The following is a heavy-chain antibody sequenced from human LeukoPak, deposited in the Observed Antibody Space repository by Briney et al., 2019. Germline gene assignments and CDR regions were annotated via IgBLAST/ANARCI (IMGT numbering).Heavy chain of an antibody. CDR3: ARQRYPGGGNYYDSSGYYSPTYYFDY. V-gene: IGHV4-38-2*02. D-gene: IGHD3-22*01. Sequence: PSETLSLTCTVSGYSISSTYYWGWIRQPPGKGLEWVGSVFHSGNTYYNPSLKSRLTISADTSKNQFSLTLTSVTAADTAVYYCARQRYPGGGNYYDSSGYYSPTYYFDYWGQGTLVTVSS. CDR1: GYSISSTYY. CDR2: VFHSGNT. J-gene: IGHJ4*02.